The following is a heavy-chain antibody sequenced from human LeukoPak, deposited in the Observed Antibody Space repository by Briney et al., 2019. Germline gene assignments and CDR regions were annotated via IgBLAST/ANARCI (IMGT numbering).Heavy chain of an antibody. Sequence: PSETLSLTCTVSGDSISSGDYYWSWIRQPAGKGLEWIGRISSSGSTNYNPSLKSRVTISVDTSKNQFSLKLSSVTAADTAVYYCARGYCSSTSCYLDAFDIWGQGTMVTVSS. J-gene: IGHJ3*02. CDR3: ARGYCSSTSCYLDAFDI. CDR1: GDSISSGDYY. CDR2: ISSSGST. D-gene: IGHD2-2*01. V-gene: IGHV4-61*02.